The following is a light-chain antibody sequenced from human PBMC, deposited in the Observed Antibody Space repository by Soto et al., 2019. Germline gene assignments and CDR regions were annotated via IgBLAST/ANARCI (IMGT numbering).Light chain of an antibody. CDR1: QSVLYSSSNKNY. J-gene: IGKJ4*01. V-gene: IGKV4-1*01. CDR2: WAS. Sequence: DVVMTQSPDSLAVSLGERATINRKSSQSVLYSSSNKNYLAWYQQKPGQPPKLLIYWASTRESGVPDRFSGSGSGTDFTLTIVSLQAEDVAVYYCQQYYSIPLTFGGGTKVEIK. CDR3: QQYYSIPLT.